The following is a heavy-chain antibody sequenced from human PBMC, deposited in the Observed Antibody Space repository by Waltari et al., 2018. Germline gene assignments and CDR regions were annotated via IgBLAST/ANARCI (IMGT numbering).Heavy chain of an antibody. CDR3: ARENYYDSSGHNG. CDR1: GGSISSSSYY. V-gene: IGHV4-39*07. D-gene: IGHD3-22*01. J-gene: IGHJ3*01. CDR2: IYYSGST. Sequence: QLQLQESGPGLVKPSETLSLTCTVSGGSISSSSYYWGWIRQPPGKGLEWIGSIYYSGSTYYNPSLKSRVTISVDTSKNQFSLKLSSVTAADTAVYYCARENYYDSSGHNGWGQGTMVTVSS.